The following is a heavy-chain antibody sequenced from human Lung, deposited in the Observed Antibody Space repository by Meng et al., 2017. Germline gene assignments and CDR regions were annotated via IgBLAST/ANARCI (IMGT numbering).Heavy chain of an antibody. V-gene: IGHV3-21*01. CDR2: ISSSSSYI. D-gene: IGHD6-19*01. CDR3: AGPTGLGHFDY. Sequence: EVQLVESGGGLVKPGGSLRLPCGAAGFTFSNYSMNWVCQAPGQGLEWVSSISSSSSYIYYADSVKGRFTISRDNAKYSLYLQMNSLRAEDTAVYYCAGPTGLGHFDYWGQGTLVTVSS. CDR1: GFTFSNYS. J-gene: IGHJ4*02.